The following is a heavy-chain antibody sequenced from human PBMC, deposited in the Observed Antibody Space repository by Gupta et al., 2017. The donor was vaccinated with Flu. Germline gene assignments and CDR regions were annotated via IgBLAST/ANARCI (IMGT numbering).Heavy chain of an antibody. CDR3: ARRITYGKTFDY. Sequence: ISDTSYYWGWIRQPPGKGLEWIGNVGYSGNTFYNPSLKSRVTISVDTSKNQFPLKLSSVTAADTAVYYCARRITYGKTFDYWGQGSLVTVSS. D-gene: IGHD3-10*01. V-gene: IGHV4-39*01. CDR1: ISDTSYY. CDR2: VGYSGNT. J-gene: IGHJ4*02.